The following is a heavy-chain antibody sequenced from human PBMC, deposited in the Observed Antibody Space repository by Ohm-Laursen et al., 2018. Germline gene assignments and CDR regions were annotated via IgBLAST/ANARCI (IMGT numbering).Heavy chain of an antibody. CDR3: ARDNHYYGSGSYDY. V-gene: IGHV4-4*07. Sequence: SDTLSLTCTVSGGSISSHYWSWIRQPAGKGLEWIGRIYTSGSTNYNPSLKSRVTMSVDTSKNQFSLKLSSVTAADTAVYYCARDNHYYGSGSYDYWGQGTLVTVSS. CDR2: IYTSGST. J-gene: IGHJ4*02. CDR1: GGSISSHY. D-gene: IGHD3-10*01.